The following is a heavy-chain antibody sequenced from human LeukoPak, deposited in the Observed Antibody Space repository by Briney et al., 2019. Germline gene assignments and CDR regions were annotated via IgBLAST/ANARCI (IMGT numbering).Heavy chain of an antibody. CDR2: IIPIFGTA. D-gene: IGHD6-19*01. CDR3: ARDPQLYGVAGTPYYSYGMDV. CDR1: GGAFSSYA. J-gene: IGHJ6*04. Sequence: SETLSCTSSGGAFSSYAISWVRQAPRPGLEWMGVIIPIFGTANYAQTFHKRVTITADESTSTPYIELRSLRSEDMAVYYCARDPQLYGVAGTPYYSYGMDVWGKGTTVTVSS. V-gene: IGHV1-69*01.